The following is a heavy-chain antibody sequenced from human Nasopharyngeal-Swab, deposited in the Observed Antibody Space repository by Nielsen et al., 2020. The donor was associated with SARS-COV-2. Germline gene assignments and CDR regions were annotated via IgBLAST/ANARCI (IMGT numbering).Heavy chain of an antibody. Sequence: WVLKATGQGLEWMGRINPKSGGTNYAEKFQERVSMTRDTSISTAYMELSRPRSDDTAVYYCARDRAVDTHAFDIWGQGTMVTVSS. D-gene: IGHD5-18*01. V-gene: IGHV1-2*06. CDR3: ARDRAVDTHAFDI. J-gene: IGHJ3*02. CDR2: INPKSGGT.